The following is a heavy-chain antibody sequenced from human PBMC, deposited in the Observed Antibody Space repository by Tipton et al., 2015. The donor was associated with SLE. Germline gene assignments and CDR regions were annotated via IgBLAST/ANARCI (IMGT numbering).Heavy chain of an antibody. V-gene: IGHV4-38-2*01. Sequence: TLSLTCSVSGYSISSGHYWAWIRQPPGKGLEWIGSIYYTGTTTYYNSFLKSRVTMSVDTSKNQFSLRLTSVIAADTAVYYCARLHGYSYGLNWFDPWGQGTLISVSS. CDR3: ARLHGYSYGLNWFDP. CDR2: IYYTGTTT. D-gene: IGHD5-18*01. CDR1: GYSISSGHY. J-gene: IGHJ5*02.